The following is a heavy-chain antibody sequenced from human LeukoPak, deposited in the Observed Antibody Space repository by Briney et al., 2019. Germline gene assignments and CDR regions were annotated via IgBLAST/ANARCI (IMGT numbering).Heavy chain of an antibody. D-gene: IGHD6-13*01. CDR2: ISGASGGST. J-gene: IGHJ4*02. V-gene: IGHV3-23*01. Sequence: GGSLRLSCAAPGFTFSSYAMTWVRQAPGKGLEWVSIISGASGGSTYYADSVEGRFTISRDNSKNTLYLQMNSLRAEDTALYYCARGGSSSWYPNFDYWGRGTLVTVSS. CDR3: ARGGSSSWYPNFDY. CDR1: GFTFSSYA.